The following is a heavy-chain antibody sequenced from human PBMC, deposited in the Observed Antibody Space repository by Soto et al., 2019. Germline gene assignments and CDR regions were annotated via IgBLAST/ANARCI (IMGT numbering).Heavy chain of an antibody. Sequence: EVQLVESGGGLVQPGGSLRLSCETSGFTFSDHYLEWVRQAPGKGLEWVGRSRNRAQSYTTEYAASVKGRFTISRDDSKNSLYLQVNSLTTDDTAVYYCVLWVRGVINYWGQGTLVTVSS. V-gene: IGHV3-72*01. D-gene: IGHD3-10*01. J-gene: IGHJ4*02. CDR3: VLWVRGVINY. CDR1: GFTFSDHY. CDR2: SRNRAQSYTT.